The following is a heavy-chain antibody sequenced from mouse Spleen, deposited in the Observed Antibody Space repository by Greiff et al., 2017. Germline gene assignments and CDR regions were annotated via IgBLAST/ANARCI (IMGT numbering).Heavy chain of an antibody. D-gene: IGHD1-1*01. Sequence: DVMLVESGGGLVQPGGSMKLSCAASGFTFSDAWMDWVRQSPEKGLEWVAEIRNKANNHATYYAESVKGRFTISRDDSKSSVYLQMNSLRAEDTGIYYCTYYYGSSYPAWFAYWGQGTLVTVSA. CDR1: GFTFSDAW. J-gene: IGHJ3*01. V-gene: IGHV6-6*01. CDR2: IRNKANNHAT. CDR3: TYYYGSSYPAWFAY.